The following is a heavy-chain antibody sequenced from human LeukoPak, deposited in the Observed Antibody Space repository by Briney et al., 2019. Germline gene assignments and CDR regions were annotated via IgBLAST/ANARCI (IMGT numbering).Heavy chain of an antibody. V-gene: IGHV4-59*01. Sequence: SETLSLTCTVSGGSISSYYWSWIRQPPGKGLEWIGYIYYSGSTNYNPSLKSRVTISVETSKNQFSLKLSSVTAADTAVYYCARGPPVYYYYGMDVWGQGTTVTVSS. CDR2: IYYSGST. CDR3: ARGPPVYYYYGMDV. CDR1: GGSISSYY. J-gene: IGHJ6*02.